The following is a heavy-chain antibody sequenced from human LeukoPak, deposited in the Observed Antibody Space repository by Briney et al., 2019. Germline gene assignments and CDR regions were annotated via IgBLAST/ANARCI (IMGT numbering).Heavy chain of an antibody. CDR2: IYYSGSI. CDR1: GGSISGYY. D-gene: IGHD3-10*01. V-gene: IGHV4-59*08. Sequence: SETLSLTCAVSGGSISGYYWSWIRQPPGKGLEWIGYIYYSGSINYNPSLKSRVTISVDTSKNQFSLKLTSVTAADTAAYYCARHLYGSGSYDYWGQGTLVTVSS. J-gene: IGHJ4*02. CDR3: ARHLYGSGSYDY.